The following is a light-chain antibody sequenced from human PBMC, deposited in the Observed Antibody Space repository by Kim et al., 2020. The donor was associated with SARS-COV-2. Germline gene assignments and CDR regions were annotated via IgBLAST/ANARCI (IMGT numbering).Light chain of an antibody. CDR1: SLRSYY. V-gene: IGLV3-19*01. CDR3: NSRDSSGNHYVV. J-gene: IGLJ2*01. CDR2: GKN. Sequence: SSELTQDPAVSVALGQTVRITCQGDSLRSYYASWYQQKPGQAPVLVIYGKNNRLSGIPDRFSGSSSGNTASLTITGAQAEDEADYYCNSRDSSGNHYVVFGGGTQLTVL.